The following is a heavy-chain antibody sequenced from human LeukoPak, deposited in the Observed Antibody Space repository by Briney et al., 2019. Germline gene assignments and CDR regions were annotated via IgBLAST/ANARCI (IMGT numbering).Heavy chain of an antibody. CDR3: ARVGVRWLLQPGPYYFDY. Sequence: ASVKVSCKASGYTFTGYYMHWVRQAPGQGLEWMGWINPNSGGTNYAQKFQGRVTMTRDTSISTAYMELSRLRSDDTAVYYCARVGVRWLLQPGPYYFDYWGQGTLVSVSS. J-gene: IGHJ4*02. CDR1: GYTFTGYY. CDR2: INPNSGGT. V-gene: IGHV1-2*02. D-gene: IGHD5-24*01.